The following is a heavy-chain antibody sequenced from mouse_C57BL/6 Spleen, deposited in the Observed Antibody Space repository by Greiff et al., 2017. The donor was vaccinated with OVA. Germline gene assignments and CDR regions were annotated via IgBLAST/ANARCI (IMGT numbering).Heavy chain of an antibody. D-gene: IGHD3-2*02. V-gene: IGHV1-50*01. CDR3: ARSADSSGYDYFDY. CDR2: LDPSDSYT. J-gene: IGHJ2*01. CDR1: GYTFTSYW. Sequence: QVQLQQPGAELVKPGASVKLSCKASGYTFTSYWMQWVKQRPGQGLEWIGALDPSDSYTNYNQKFKGKATLTVDTSSSTAYMQLSSLTSEDSAVYYCARSADSSGYDYFDYWGQGTTLTVSS.